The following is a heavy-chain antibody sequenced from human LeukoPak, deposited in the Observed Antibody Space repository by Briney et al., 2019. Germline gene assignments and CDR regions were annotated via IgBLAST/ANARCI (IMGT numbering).Heavy chain of an antibody. CDR3: ARVPMGASYYYMDV. J-gene: IGHJ6*03. D-gene: IGHD1-26*01. Sequence: SETLSLTCTVSGRSISRGGYYWSWIRPHPGKGLEWIGYIYYLGSTYYNPFLKSRVTISVDTSKNQFSLNLSSVTAADTAVYYCARVPMGASYYYMDVWGKGTTVSVSS. CDR2: IYYLGST. CDR1: GRSISRGGYY. V-gene: IGHV4-31*03.